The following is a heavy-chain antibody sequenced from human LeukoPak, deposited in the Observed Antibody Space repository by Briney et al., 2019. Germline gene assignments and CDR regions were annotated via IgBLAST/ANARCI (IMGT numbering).Heavy chain of an antibody. V-gene: IGHV4-39*07. CDR1: GGSISSITYY. J-gene: IGHJ5*02. CDR2: GSSSGRT. Sequence: SETLSLTCTVSGGSISSITYYWVWLRQTSGKGLEWIGSGSSSGRTYYNPSLKGRVTISVNTSKNKFSLRLSSVTAADTAVYYCARSPSLSGSYLGVLSWFDPWGQGTLVTVSS. CDR3: ARSPSLSGSYLGVLSWFDP. D-gene: IGHD3-10*01.